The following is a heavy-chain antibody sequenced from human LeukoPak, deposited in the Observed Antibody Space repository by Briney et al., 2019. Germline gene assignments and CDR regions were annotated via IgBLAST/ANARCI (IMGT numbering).Heavy chain of an antibody. CDR3: ARGYSYGSNDY. CDR2: INSDGSST. D-gene: IGHD5-18*01. V-gene: IGHV3-74*01. CDR1: GFTVSSDC. Sequence: GGSLRLSCAASGFTVSSDCMSWVRQAPGKGLVWVSRINSDGSSTSYADSVKGRFTISRDNAKNTLYLQMNSLRAEDTAVYYCARGYSYGSNDYWGQGALVTVSS. J-gene: IGHJ4*02.